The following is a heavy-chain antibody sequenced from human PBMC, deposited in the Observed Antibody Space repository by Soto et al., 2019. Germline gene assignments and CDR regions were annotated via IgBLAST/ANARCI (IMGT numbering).Heavy chain of an antibody. CDR2: IQYSGDT. CDR1: GGSVGSGAYY. J-gene: IGHJ3*01. CDR3: ARHDYADRTFDL. V-gene: IGHV4-61*08. Sequence: SETLSLTCIVSGGSVGSGAYYCSWIRQPPGRALEWIGYIQYSGDTNYNSSRKSRVTISLVRSRNRFSLKLTSVTAADTAFYYCARHDYADRTFDLLGQGTKVTVSS. D-gene: IGHD5-12*01.